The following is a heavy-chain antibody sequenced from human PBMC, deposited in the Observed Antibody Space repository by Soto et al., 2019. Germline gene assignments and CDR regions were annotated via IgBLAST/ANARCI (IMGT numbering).Heavy chain of an antibody. CDR1: GGTFSSYT. CDR3: ASDLSTTKGFDI. CDR2: IIPILGIA. V-gene: IGHV1-69*02. J-gene: IGHJ3*02. Sequence: QVQLVQSGAEVKKPGSSVKVSCKASGGTFSSYTISWVRQAPGQGLEWMGRIIPILGIANYAQKFQGRLTITPDKSASTAFMELSSLRSEDTAVYYCASDLSTTKGFDIWGQGTMVTVSS. D-gene: IGHD2-2*01.